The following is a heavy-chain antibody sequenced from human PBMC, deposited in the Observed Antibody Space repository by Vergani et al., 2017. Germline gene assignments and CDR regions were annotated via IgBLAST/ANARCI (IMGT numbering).Heavy chain of an antibody. J-gene: IGHJ6*03. CDR1: GYTFTSYD. V-gene: IGHV1-8*01. Sequence: QVQLMQSGAEVKKPGASVKVSCKASGYTFTSYDINWVRQATGQGLEWMGWMNPNSGNTGYAQKFQGRVTMTRNTSISTAYMELSSLRSEDTAVYYCARKSGFVSFYYYYYMDVWGKGTTVTVSS. D-gene: IGHD2-21*01. CDR3: ARKSGFVSFYYYYYMDV. CDR2: MNPNSGNT.